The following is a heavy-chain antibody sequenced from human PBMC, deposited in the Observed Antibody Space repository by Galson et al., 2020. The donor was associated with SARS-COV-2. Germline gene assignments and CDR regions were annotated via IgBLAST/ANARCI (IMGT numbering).Heavy chain of an antibody. V-gene: IGHV1-18*01. D-gene: IGHD1-26*01. CDR1: GYTFTSYG. Sequence: ASVKVSCKASGYTFTSYGISWVRQAPGQGLEWMGWISAYNGNTNYAQKLQGRVTMTTDTSTSTAYMELRSLRSDDTAVYYCARRGRREPGGPYFDYWGQGTLVTVSS. CDR2: ISAYNGNT. J-gene: IGHJ4*02. CDR3: ARRGRREPGGPYFDY.